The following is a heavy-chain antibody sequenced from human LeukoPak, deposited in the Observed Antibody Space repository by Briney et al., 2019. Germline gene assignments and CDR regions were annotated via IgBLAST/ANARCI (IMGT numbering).Heavy chain of an antibody. CDR3: AKAVGATGRVYYFDY. CDR2: ISGSGGST. V-gene: IGHV3-23*01. J-gene: IGHJ4*02. D-gene: IGHD1-26*01. CDR1: GFTFSSYA. Sequence: GGSLTLSCAASGFTFSSYAMSWVRQAPGKGLEWVSAISGSGGSTYYADSVKGRFTISRDNSKNTLYLQMNSLRAEDTAVYYCAKAVGATGRVYYFDYWGQGTLVTVSS.